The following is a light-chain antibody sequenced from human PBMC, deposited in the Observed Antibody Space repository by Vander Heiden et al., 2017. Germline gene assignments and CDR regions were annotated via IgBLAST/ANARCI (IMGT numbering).Light chain of an antibody. J-gene: IGLJ2*01. CDR3: SSYTTSSTLVI. V-gene: IGLV2-14*03. CDR1: SSDVGGYNF. CDR2: DVS. Sequence: QSALTQPASVSGSPGPSVSISCTGTSSDVGGYNFVSWYQQHPGKVPKLMMYDVSNRPSGVSTRFSGSKSGNTASLTIFGLQAEDEADYYCSSYTTSSTLVIFGGGTKLTVL.